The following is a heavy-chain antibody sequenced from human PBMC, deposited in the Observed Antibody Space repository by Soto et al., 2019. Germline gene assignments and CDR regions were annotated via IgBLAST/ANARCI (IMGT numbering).Heavy chain of an antibody. CDR3: AREGVPTHGLDV. J-gene: IGHJ6*02. Sequence: SETLSLTCTVSGGSIVSYYWTWIRQPPGKGLEWIGYVFYTGITNYNPSFKSRVTMSVDTSKNYFSLNLSSVTAADTAVYFCAREGVPTHGLDVWGQGTTVTVSS. D-gene: IGHD3-16*01. CDR1: GGSIVSYY. V-gene: IGHV4-59*01. CDR2: VFYTGIT.